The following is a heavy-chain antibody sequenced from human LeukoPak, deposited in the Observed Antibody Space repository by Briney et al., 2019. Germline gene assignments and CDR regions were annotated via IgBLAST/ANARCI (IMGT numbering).Heavy chain of an antibody. V-gene: IGHV6-1*01. Sequence: SQTLSLTCAISGDSVSSNIVAWNWIRQSPSRGLEWLGRTYYRSNWYNDYAVSVKSRITINRDTSKNQFSLQLNSVTPEDTAVYYCARDYCSSTSCHWYFDLWGRGTLVTVSS. CDR3: ARDYCSSTSCHWYFDL. CDR2: TYYRSNWYN. D-gene: IGHD2-2*01. CDR1: GDSVSSNIVA. J-gene: IGHJ2*01.